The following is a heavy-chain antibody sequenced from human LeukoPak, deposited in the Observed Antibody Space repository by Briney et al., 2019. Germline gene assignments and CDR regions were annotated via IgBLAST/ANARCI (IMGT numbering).Heavy chain of an antibody. CDR3: SRESGAFCPFGY. D-gene: IGHD1-26*01. CDR1: GGSISGTNW. J-gene: IGHJ4*02. V-gene: IGHV4-4*02. CDR2: ISLAGQT. Sequence: SGTLSLTCGVSGGSISGTNWWSWVRPPPGQGLEWIGEISLAGQTNYNPSLNGRVTMSLDKSSNQLSLNLTSVTAADTATYYCSRESGAFCPFGYWGQGTLVIVSS.